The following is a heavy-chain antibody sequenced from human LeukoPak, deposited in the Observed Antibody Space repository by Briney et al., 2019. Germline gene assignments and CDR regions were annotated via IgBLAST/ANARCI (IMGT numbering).Heavy chain of an antibody. CDR3: ARLSYMRYQLLGVFDY. Sequence: PSETLSLTCTVSGGSISSSSYYWGWIRQPPGKGLEWIGNIYYSGSTYYNPSLKSRVTISVDTSKNQFSLKLSSVTAADTAVYYCARLSYMRYQLLGVFDYWGQGTLVTVSS. CDR2: IYYSGST. CDR1: GGSISSSSYY. V-gene: IGHV4-39*01. J-gene: IGHJ4*02. D-gene: IGHD2-2*01.